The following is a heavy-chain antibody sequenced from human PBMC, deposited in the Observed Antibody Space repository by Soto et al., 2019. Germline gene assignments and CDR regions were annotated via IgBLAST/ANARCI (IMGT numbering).Heavy chain of an antibody. Sequence: GASVKVCCKAFGYTITSYYIHWVRQAPGQGLEWMGIINPSGGSTSYAQKFQGRVTMTRDTSTSTVYMELSSLRSEDTAVYYCARDGPYGDYLFDIWSQGTMVTVSS. CDR3: ARDGPYGDYLFDI. CDR1: GYTITSYY. V-gene: IGHV1-46*01. J-gene: IGHJ3*02. CDR2: INPSGGST. D-gene: IGHD4-17*01.